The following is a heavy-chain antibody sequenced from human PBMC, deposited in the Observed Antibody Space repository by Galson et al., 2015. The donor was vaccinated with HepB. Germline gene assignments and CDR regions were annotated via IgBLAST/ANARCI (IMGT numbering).Heavy chain of an antibody. CDR1: GGSISSSSYY. J-gene: IGHJ4*02. D-gene: IGHD3-10*01. CDR3: ARGMESVWFGELPYYFDY. V-gene: IGHV4-39*01. CDR2: IYYSGST. Sequence: ETLSLTCTVSGGSISSSSYYWGWIRQPPGKGLEWIGSIYYSGSTYYNPSLKSRVTISVDTSKNQFSLKLSSVTAADTAVYYCARGMESVWFGELPYYFDYWGQGTLVTVSS.